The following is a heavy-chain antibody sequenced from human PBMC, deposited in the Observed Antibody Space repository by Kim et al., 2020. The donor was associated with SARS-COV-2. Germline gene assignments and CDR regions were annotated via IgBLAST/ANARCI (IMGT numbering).Heavy chain of an antibody. J-gene: IGHJ4*02. CDR3: ARDNGYSSGWYVWDRIDY. D-gene: IGHD6-19*01. V-gene: IGHV1-69*13. Sequence: SVKVSCKASGGTFSSYAISWVRQAPGQGLEWMGGIIPIFGTANYAQKFQGRVTITADESTSTAYMELSSLRSEDTAVYYCARDNGYSSGWYVWDRIDYWGQETLVTVSS. CDR1: GGTFSSYA. CDR2: IIPIFGTA.